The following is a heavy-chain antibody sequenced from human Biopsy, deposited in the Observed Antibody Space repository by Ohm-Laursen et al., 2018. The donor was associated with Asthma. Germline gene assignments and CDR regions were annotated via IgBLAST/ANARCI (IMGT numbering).Heavy chain of an antibody. CDR3: ARGDSSNWSHYYFDY. Sequence: SLRLSCAASGFTFGDYWMSWVRQVPGEGLEWVANIKHDGTEKNHVDSLKGRFTISRDYSKNTLYLQMHSLRAEDTAVYYCARGDSSNWSHYYFDYWGQGTLVTVSS. D-gene: IGHD3-22*01. J-gene: IGHJ4*02. CDR1: GFTFGDYW. V-gene: IGHV3-7*03. CDR2: IKHDGTEK.